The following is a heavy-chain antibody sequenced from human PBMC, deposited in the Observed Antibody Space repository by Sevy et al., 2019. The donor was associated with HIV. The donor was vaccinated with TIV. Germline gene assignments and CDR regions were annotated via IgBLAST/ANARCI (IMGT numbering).Heavy chain of an antibody. D-gene: IGHD1-26*01. CDR2: ISSSSITL. CDR3: ARAGAGSYSAAGFDY. V-gene: IGHV3-48*01. J-gene: IGHJ4*02. CDR1: EFTFSSYS. Sequence: GGSLKLSCAPSEFTFSSYSMNWVRQAPGKGLEWVSYISSSSITLYKAHSVKGRFTISRDKAKNSRYLQMNSLRAEDTAVYYWARAGAGSYSAAGFDYWGQGTLVTVSS.